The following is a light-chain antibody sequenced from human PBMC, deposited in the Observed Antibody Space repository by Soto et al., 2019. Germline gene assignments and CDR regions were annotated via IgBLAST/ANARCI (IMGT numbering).Light chain of an antibody. CDR2: GAS. J-gene: IGKJ1*01. Sequence: IVMTQSPATLSVSPGERATLSCRASQTIDNKLAWYQQRPGQAPRLLIYGASIRATVIPARFSGSGSGTESTLTIIGLQSEDFGVYYFQHYKDWRTFGQWTNVDI. CDR3: QHYKDWRT. V-gene: IGKV3-15*01. CDR1: QTIDNK.